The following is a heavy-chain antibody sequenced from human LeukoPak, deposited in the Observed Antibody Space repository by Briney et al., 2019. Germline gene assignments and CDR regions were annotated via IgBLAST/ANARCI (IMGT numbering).Heavy chain of an antibody. CDR2: IYHSGST. Sequence: SETLSLTCAVSGYSISSGYYWGWIRQPPGKGLEWIGSIYHSGSTYYNPSLKSRVTISVDTSKNQFSLKLSSVTAADTAVYYCARRVTGDPIDYWGQGTLVTVSS. V-gene: IGHV4-38-2*01. CDR1: GYSISSGYY. D-gene: IGHD7-27*01. J-gene: IGHJ4*02. CDR3: ARRVTGDPIDY.